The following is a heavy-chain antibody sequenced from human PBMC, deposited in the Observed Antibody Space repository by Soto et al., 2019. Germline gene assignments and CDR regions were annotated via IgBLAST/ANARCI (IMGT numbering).Heavy chain of an antibody. Sequence: ASVKVSCKASGYTFTSYGISWVRQAPGQGLEWMGWISAYNGNTNYAQKLQGRVTMTTDTSTSTAYMELRSLRSDDTAVYYCARLYYDFWSGYWCYFDYWGQGTLVTVSS. CDR3: ARLYYDFWSGYWCYFDY. V-gene: IGHV1-18*01. CDR2: ISAYNGNT. D-gene: IGHD3-3*01. J-gene: IGHJ4*02. CDR1: GYTFTSYG.